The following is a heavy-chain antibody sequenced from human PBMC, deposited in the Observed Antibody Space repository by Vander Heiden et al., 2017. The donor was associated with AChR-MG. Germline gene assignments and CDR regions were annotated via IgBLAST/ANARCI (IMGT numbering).Heavy chain of an antibody. D-gene: IGHD7-27*01. J-gene: IGHJ6*02. V-gene: IGHV3-48*02. CDR3: ATETGDGIHYYYGMDV. CDR2: ISSSSSTI. Sequence: EVQLVESGGGLVQPGGSLRLSCAASGFTFSRYSMNWVRQAPGKGLEWVSYISSSSSTIYYADSVKGRFTISRDNAKNSLYLQMNSLRDEDTAVYYCATETGDGIHYYYGMDVWGQGTTVTVSS. CDR1: GFTFSRYS.